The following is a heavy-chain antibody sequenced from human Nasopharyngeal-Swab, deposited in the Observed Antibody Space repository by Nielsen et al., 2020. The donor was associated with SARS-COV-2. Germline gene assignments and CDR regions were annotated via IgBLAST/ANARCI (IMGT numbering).Heavy chain of an antibody. Sequence: SETLSLTCTVSGGSISSYYWSWIRQPPGKGLEWIGNIYYSGSTNYNPSLKRRVTISVDTSKNQFSLKLSAVTAADTAVYYCARANYYYDRSGYFAGYYFDYWGQGTLVTVSS. D-gene: IGHD3-22*01. J-gene: IGHJ4*02. V-gene: IGHV4-59*01. CDR3: ARANYYYDRSGYFAGYYFDY. CDR1: GGSISSYY. CDR2: IYYSGST.